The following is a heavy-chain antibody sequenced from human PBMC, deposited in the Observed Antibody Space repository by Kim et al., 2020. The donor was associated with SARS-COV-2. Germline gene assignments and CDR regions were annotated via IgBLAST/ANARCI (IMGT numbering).Heavy chain of an antibody. V-gene: IGHV3-23*01. J-gene: IGHJ3*01. Sequence: GGSLRLSCAASGFTFSSYAMSWVRQAPGKGLEWVSAISGSGGSTYYADSVKGRFTISRDNSKNTLYLQMNSLRAEDTAVYYCAKDQRGLVVVPAGPWGQGTMVTVSS. CDR3: AKDQRGLVVVPAGP. CDR2: ISGSGGST. CDR1: GFTFSSYA. D-gene: IGHD2-2*01.